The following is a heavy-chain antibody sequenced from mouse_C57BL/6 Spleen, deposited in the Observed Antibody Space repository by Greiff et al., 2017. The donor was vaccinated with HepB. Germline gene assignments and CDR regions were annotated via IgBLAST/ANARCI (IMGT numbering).Heavy chain of an antibody. D-gene: IGHD1-1*01. CDR1: GFTFSDYG. V-gene: IGHV5-17*01. CDR2: ISSSSSTI. Sequence: DVLLVESGGGLVKPGGSLKLSCAASGFTFSDYGMHWVRQAPEKGLEWVAYISSSSSTINYADTLKGRFTFSRDNAKNTLFLQMTSLRSEDTAMYYCARGGRVLRYPWYLDVWGTGTTVTVSS. J-gene: IGHJ1*03. CDR3: ARGGRVLRYPWYLDV.